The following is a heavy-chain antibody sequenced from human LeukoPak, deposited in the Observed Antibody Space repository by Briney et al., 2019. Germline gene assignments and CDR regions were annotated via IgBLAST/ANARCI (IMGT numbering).Heavy chain of an antibody. CDR3: AKDGTWELLGPDY. CDR2: ISGSGGST. D-gene: IGHD1-26*01. J-gene: IGHJ4*02. CDR1: GVTFSSYA. Sequence: GGSLRLSCAASGVTFSSYAMSWVRQAPGKGLEWVSAISGSGGSTYYADSVKGRFTISRDNSKNTLYLQMNSLRAEDTAVYYCAKDGTWELLGPDYWGQGTLVTVSS. V-gene: IGHV3-23*01.